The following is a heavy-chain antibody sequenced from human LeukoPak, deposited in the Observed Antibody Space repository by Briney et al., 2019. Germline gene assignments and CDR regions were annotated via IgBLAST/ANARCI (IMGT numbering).Heavy chain of an antibody. CDR1: GYTFTSYD. J-gene: IGHJ4*02. CDR2: MNPNSGNT. Sequence: APVKVSCKASGYTFTSYDINWVRQATGQGLEWMGWMNPNSGNTGYAQKFQGRVTMTRNTSISTAYMELSSLRSEDTAVYYCARAALDYGDYDDYWGQGTLVTVSS. D-gene: IGHD4-17*01. V-gene: IGHV1-8*01. CDR3: ARAALDYGDYDDY.